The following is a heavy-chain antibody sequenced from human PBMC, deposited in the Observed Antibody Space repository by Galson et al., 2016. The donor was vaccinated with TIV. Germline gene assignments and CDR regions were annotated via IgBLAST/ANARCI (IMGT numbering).Heavy chain of an antibody. V-gene: IGHV3-33*01. CDR1: GFTFGSYG. J-gene: IGHJ4*02. D-gene: IGHD6-19*01. CDR2: MWFDGSDI. Sequence: SLRLSCAASGFTFGSYGMHWVRQAPGKGLEWVAVMWFDGSDIYYADSVKGRFTISRDNSKNTLYLQMNSLRGEDTAVYYCARARYSNDWFTDFWGQGTLATVSS. CDR3: ARARYSNDWFTDF.